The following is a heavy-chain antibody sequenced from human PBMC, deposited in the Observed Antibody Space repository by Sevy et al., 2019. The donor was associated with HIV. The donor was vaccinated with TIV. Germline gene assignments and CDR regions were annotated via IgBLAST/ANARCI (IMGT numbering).Heavy chain of an antibody. CDR2: IYYSGST. J-gene: IGHJ6*02. CDR1: GGSISSGDYY. Sequence: SETLSLTCTVSGGSISSGDYYWSWIRQPPGKGLEWIGYIYYSGSTYYNPSLKSRVTISVDPSKNQFSLKLSSVTAADTAVYYCARDSKVLYGMDVWGQGTTVTVSS. V-gene: IGHV4-30-4*01. CDR3: ARDSKVLYGMDV.